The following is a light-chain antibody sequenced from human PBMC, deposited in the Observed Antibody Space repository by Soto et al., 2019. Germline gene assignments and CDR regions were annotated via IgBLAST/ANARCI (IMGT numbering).Light chain of an antibody. J-gene: IGKJ1*01. CDR2: AAS. CDR3: QQYYNYPPT. Sequence: AIRMTQSPSSFSASTGDRVTITCRASQGVSSYLAWYQQKPGKAPKVLIYAASTLQSGVPSRFSGSGSGTDFTLTISCLQSEDFATYYCQQYYNYPPTFGQGTKVEIK. CDR1: QGVSSY. V-gene: IGKV1-8*01.